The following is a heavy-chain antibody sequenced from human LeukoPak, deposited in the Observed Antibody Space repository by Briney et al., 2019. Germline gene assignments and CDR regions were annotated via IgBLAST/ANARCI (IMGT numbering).Heavy chain of an antibody. D-gene: IGHD6-6*01. J-gene: IGHJ6*03. CDR1: GYTLTELS. CDR2: FDPEDGET. V-gene: IGHV1-24*01. Sequence: SVKVSCKVSGYTLTELSMHGLRPAPGKGRAGMGGFDPEDGETIYAQKFQGRVTLTEDTSTDTAYVELSRLTSEDTAVYYCATSAYSSSSDDYYYYMDVWGKGTTVTVSS. CDR3: ATSAYSSSSDDYYYYMDV.